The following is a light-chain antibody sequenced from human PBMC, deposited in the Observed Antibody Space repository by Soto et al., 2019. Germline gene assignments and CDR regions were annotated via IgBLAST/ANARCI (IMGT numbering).Light chain of an antibody. Sequence: IQLTQSPSSLSASVGDRVTITCRASQGIRNDLGWYQQKPGKAPKLLIYAASSLQSGVPSRFSGSGSGTEFTLTISSLQPDDFATYYCQQYNSYSPWTFGQGTKVDIK. J-gene: IGKJ1*01. V-gene: IGKV1-17*01. CDR3: QQYNSYSPWT. CDR2: AAS. CDR1: QGIRND.